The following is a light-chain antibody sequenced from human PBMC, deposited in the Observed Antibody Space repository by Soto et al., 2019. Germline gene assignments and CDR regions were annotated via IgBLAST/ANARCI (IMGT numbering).Light chain of an antibody. CDR1: ESIRSW. Sequence: DIQMTQSPSTLSASVGDRVTITCRASESIRSWLAWYQQKPGKAPNLLIYKASSLQSGVPSRFSGGGSGTDFTLTITSLQPEDFATYYCQQVNVYPSTFGGGTKVDIK. J-gene: IGKJ4*01. CDR3: QQVNVYPST. CDR2: KAS. V-gene: IGKV1-5*03.